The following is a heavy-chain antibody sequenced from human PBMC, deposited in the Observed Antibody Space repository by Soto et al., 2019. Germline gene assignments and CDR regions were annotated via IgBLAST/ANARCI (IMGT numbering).Heavy chain of an antibody. CDR1: GFTFSSYS. J-gene: IGHJ6*02. CDR2: ISSSSSTI. Sequence: GGSLRLSCAASGFTFSSYSMNWVRQAPGKGLEWVSYISSSSSTIYYADSVKGRFTISRDNAKNSLYLQMNSLRDEDTAVYFCVRGQPHRITIFEVVIRSYDYGMDVWGQGTTVTVSS. D-gene: IGHD3-3*01. V-gene: IGHV3-48*02. CDR3: VRGQPHRITIFEVVIRSYDYGMDV.